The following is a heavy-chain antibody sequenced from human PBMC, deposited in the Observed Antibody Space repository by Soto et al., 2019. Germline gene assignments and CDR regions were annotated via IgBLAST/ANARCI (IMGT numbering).Heavy chain of an antibody. Sequence: QVQLVQSGAEVRNPGASLKVSCKASGYTFIGNYIHWVRQAPGQGLEWMGWMSPSSGDTRFAQRFHGRVSRTRETSDRAAYIDLSSLRSGDTAIYYCARDALHNLYFYSAMDAWGQGTMVTVSS. D-gene: IGHD2-15*01. CDR2: MSPSSGDT. CDR3: ARDALHNLYFYSAMDA. V-gene: IGHV1-2*02. CDR1: GYTFIGNY. J-gene: IGHJ6*02.